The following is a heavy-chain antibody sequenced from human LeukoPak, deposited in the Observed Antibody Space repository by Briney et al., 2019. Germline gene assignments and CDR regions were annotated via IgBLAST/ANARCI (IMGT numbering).Heavy chain of an antibody. CDR3: AAVGLHNLDYGDKVGYVDY. CDR2: IVVGSGNT. J-gene: IGHJ4*02. D-gene: IGHD4-17*01. Sequence: SVKVSCKASGFTFTSSAMQWVRQARGQRLEWIGWIVVGSGNTDYAQKFQERVTITRDMSTSTAYMELSSLRSEDTAVYYCAAVGLHNLDYGDKVGYVDYWGQGTLVTVSS. CDR1: GFTFTSSA. V-gene: IGHV1-58*02.